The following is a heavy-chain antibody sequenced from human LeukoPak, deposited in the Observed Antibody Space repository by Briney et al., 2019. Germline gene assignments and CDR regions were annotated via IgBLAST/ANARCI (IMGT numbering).Heavy chain of an antibody. J-gene: IGHJ5*02. D-gene: IGHD3-3*01. Sequence: GGSLRLSCAASGFILSDFDMNWVRQAPGKGLEWVSYLSTTGSYIHYAESVKGRFTSSRDAGNNSLYLQLDSLTVEDTAVYFCARGNYDFAYDPWGQGTLVTVSS. CDR3: ARGNYDFAYDP. CDR1: GFILSDFD. CDR2: LSTTGSYI. V-gene: IGHV3-21*06.